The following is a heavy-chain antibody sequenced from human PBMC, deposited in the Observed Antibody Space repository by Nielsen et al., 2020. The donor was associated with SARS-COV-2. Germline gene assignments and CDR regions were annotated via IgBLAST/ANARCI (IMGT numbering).Heavy chain of an antibody. CDR2: ISWNSGSI. D-gene: IGHD3/OR15-3a*01. CDR3: AKQGGVFHFRSSYYPAV. CDR1: GFTFDDYA. V-gene: IGHV3-9*01. Sequence: SLKISCAASGFTFDDYAMHWVRQAPGKGLEWVSGISWNSGSIGYADSVKGRFTISRDNAKNTVYLQMNSLRTEDTAVYFCAKQGGVFHFRSSYYPAVGGQGSLFTVSS. J-gene: IGHJ4*02.